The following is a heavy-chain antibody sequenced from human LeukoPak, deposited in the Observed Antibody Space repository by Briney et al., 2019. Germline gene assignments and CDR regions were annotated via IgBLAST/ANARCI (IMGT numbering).Heavy chain of an antibody. Sequence: PSETLSLTCAVYGGSFSGYYWSWIRQPPGKGLEWIGEINHSGSTNNNPSLKSRVTISVDTSKNQFSLKLSSVTAADTAVYYCARARFLSPYYYYYYMDVWGKGTTVTVSS. D-gene: IGHD2/OR15-2a*01. V-gene: IGHV4-34*01. J-gene: IGHJ6*03. CDR1: GGSFSGYY. CDR2: INHSGST. CDR3: ARARFLSPYYYYYYMDV.